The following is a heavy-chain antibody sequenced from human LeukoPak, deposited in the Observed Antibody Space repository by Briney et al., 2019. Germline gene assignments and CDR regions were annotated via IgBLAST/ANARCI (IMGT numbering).Heavy chain of an antibody. Sequence: SETLSLTCTVSGGSISRGSYHWSWIRQPAGKGLESIGRFYTSGTPNYNPSLKSRVTILVDTSRNQFSLKLSSVTAADTAVYYCARGGNPDYWGQGILVTVSS. CDR1: GGSISRGSYH. CDR3: ARGGNPDY. CDR2: FYTSGTP. J-gene: IGHJ4*02. D-gene: IGHD2/OR15-2a*01. V-gene: IGHV4-61*02.